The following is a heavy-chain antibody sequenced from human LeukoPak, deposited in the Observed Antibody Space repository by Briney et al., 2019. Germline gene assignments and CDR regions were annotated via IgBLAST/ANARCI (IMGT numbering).Heavy chain of an antibody. D-gene: IGHD3-10*01. CDR2: IYPGDSHT. Sequence: GESLKISCKGSGYSFTNYWIGWVRQMPGKGLEWMGIIYPGDSHTRYSPSFQGQVTISADKSITTAHLQWSSLKASDSAMYYCARRFTMVRGQVYDAFDIWGQGTMVTVSS. CDR3: ARRFTMVRGQVYDAFDI. CDR1: GYSFTNYW. J-gene: IGHJ3*02. V-gene: IGHV5-51*01.